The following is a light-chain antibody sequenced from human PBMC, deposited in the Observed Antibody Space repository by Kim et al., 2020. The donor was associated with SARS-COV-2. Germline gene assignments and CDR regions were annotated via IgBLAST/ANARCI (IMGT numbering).Light chain of an antibody. V-gene: IGKV3-15*01. Sequence: LSVSPGKRATLACRASQSISSNLAWYQQKPGQAPRLLIYGASTRATDIPVRFSGSGSGTEFTLTISSLQSEDFVVYYCQQYHNMQTFGQGTKLEI. CDR3: QQYHNMQT. CDR1: QSISSN. J-gene: IGKJ2*01. CDR2: GAS.